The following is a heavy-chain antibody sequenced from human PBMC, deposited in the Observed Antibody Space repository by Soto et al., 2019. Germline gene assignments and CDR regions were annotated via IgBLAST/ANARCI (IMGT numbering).Heavy chain of an antibody. CDR2: IYPGDSDT. CDR1: GYSFTSYW. Sequence: RGESLKISCKGSGYSFTSYWIGWVRQMPGKGLEWMGIIYPGDSDTRYSPSFQGQVTISADKSISTAYLQWSSLKASDTAMYYCARHVAARRNRYYYYYMDVWGKGTTVTVSS. D-gene: IGHD6-6*01. J-gene: IGHJ6*03. V-gene: IGHV5-51*01. CDR3: ARHVAARRNRYYYYYMDV.